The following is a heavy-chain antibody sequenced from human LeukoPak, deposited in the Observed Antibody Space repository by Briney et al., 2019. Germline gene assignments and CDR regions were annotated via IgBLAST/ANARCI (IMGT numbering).Heavy chain of an antibody. V-gene: IGHV1-69*01. CDR1: GGTFSSYA. CDR2: IIPIFGTA. D-gene: IGHD3-22*01. CDR3: AREDPNYYDSSGYGPYAFDI. J-gene: IGHJ3*02. Sequence: SVKVSCKAPGGTFSSYAISWVRQAPGQGLEWMGGIIPIFGTANYAQKFQGRVTITADESTSTAYMELSSLRSEDTAVYYCAREDPNYYDSSGYGPYAFDIWGQGTMVTVSS.